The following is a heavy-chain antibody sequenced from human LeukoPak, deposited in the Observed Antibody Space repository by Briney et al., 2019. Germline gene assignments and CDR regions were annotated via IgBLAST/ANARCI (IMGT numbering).Heavy chain of an antibody. J-gene: IGHJ4*02. CDR3: ARGVVEMATSWGY. V-gene: IGHV4-61*02. Sequence: SETLSLTCTVSGGSISSGTYVWSWIRQPAGKGLEWIGRIHTSGSTNYSPSLRSRVTISVDTSKNQFSLNLSSVTAADTAVYYCARGVVEMATSWGYWGQGTLVTVSS. CDR2: IHTSGST. D-gene: IGHD5-24*01. CDR1: GGSISSGTYV.